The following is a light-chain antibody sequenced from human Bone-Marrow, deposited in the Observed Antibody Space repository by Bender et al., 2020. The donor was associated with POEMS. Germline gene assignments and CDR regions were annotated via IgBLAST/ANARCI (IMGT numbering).Light chain of an antibody. CDR1: GSNIGGYP. Sequence: QSVLTQPPSVSGTPGQRVTISCSGSGSNIGGYPVNWYQQLPGTAPRLLIYTNNERPSGVSNRFSGSKSGSTASLTVSGLQAEDEADYYCSSYAGINNCVFGTGTKVTVL. CDR2: TNN. J-gene: IGLJ1*01. CDR3: SSYAGINNCV. V-gene: IGLV1-44*01.